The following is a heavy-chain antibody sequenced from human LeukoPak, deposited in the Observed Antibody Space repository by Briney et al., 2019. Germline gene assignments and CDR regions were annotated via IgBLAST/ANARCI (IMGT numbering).Heavy chain of an antibody. Sequence: SETLSLTRTVSLGSISNYFWSWLRQPDAKGLEWIGRIYASGTTKYNPSLKSRVTMSVDTSKNQFSLNLSSVTAADTAVYYCAREGVTIVARGLDYWGQGALVTVSS. D-gene: IGHD6-6*01. J-gene: IGHJ4*02. CDR1: LGSISNYF. V-gene: IGHV4-4*07. CDR2: IYASGTT. CDR3: AREGVTIVARGLDY.